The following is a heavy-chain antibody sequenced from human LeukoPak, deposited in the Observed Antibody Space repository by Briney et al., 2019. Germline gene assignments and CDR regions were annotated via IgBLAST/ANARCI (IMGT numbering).Heavy chain of an antibody. CDR2: ISGSGGST. D-gene: IGHD5-12*01. J-gene: IGHJ3*02. V-gene: IGHV3-23*01. Sequence: WSLRLSCAASAFTFSSYAMSWVRQAPGKGLEWVSAISGSGGSTYYADSVKGRFTISRDNSKNTLYLQMNSLRAEDTAVYYCAKDLVATITFLAFDIWGQGTMVTVSS. CDR3: AKDLVATITFLAFDI. CDR1: AFTFSSYA.